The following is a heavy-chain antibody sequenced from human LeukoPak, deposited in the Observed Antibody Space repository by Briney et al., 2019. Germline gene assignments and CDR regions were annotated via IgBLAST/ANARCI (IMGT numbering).Heavy chain of an antibody. D-gene: IGHD5/OR15-5a*01. CDR2: ITGSGGT. Sequence: GGCLRLSCAASGFTFSSYAMSWVRQAPGKGLEWVSAITGSGGTYYADSVKGRFTVSRGNSKNTLYLQMNRPSAEDKAEYYCANRLPHDFGYWGQGTLVTFSS. V-gene: IGHV3-23*01. CDR3: ANRLPHDFGY. CDR1: GFTFSSYA. J-gene: IGHJ4*02.